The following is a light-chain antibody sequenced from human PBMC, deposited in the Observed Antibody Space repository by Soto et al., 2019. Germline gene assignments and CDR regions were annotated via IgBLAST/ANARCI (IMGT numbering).Light chain of an antibody. CDR1: SSDVGGYKF. CDR3: LSYTSANTRV. Sequence: QSVLTQPASVSGSPGQSITISCTGTSSDVGGYKFVSWYQHHPGKAPKLMIYEVNNRPSGVSDRFSGSKSGNTASLTISGLTHEDEADYYCLSYTSANTRVFGGGTKLTVL. V-gene: IGLV2-14*01. CDR2: EVN. J-gene: IGLJ3*02.